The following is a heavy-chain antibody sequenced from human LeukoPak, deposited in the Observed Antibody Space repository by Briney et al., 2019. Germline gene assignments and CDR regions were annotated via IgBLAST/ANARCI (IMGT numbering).Heavy chain of an antibody. V-gene: IGHV3-23*01. CDR1: GFTFSSYG. D-gene: IGHD3-22*01. CDR3: AKASYYDSSGPVGFFDY. CDR2: ISGSGAST. J-gene: IGHJ4*02. Sequence: SGGSLRLSCAASGFTFSSYGMSWVRQAPGKGLEWVSAISGSGASTYFADSVKGRFTISRDTSKNTLYLQMNSLRADDTAVYYCAKASYYDSSGPVGFFDYWGQGTLVTVSS.